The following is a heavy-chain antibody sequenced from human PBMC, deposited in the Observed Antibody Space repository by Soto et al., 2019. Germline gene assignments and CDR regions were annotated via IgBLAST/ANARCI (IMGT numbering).Heavy chain of an antibody. J-gene: IGHJ6*02. CDR1: ELTFGDYA. CDR2: IRSKAYGGTT. Sequence: PGWNPRLSCTASELTFGDYAMSWVRQAPGKGLEWVGFIRSKAYGGTTEYAASVKGRFTISRDDSKSIAYLQMNSLKTEDTAVYYCTRASISSWYRSWYYYVLYFCGQGSTVTGS. V-gene: IGHV3-49*04. CDR3: TRASISSWYRSWYYYVLYF. D-gene: IGHD6-13*01.